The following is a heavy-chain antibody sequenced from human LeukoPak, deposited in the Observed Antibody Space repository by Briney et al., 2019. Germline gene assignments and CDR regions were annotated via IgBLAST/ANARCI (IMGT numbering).Heavy chain of an antibody. V-gene: IGHV4-59*01. Sequence: PSETLSLTCTVSGGSISSYYWSWLRQPPGKGLEWIGYIYYSGSTNYNPSLKSRVTISVDTSKNQFSLKLSSVTAADTAVYYCARGRWFGEYHYYYYYGMDVWGQGTTVTVSS. CDR3: ARGRWFGEYHYYYYYGMDV. D-gene: IGHD3-10*01. CDR2: IYYSGST. J-gene: IGHJ6*02. CDR1: GGSISSYY.